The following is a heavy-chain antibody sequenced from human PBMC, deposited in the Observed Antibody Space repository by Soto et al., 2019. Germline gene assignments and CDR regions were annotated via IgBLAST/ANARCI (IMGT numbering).Heavy chain of an antibody. CDR2: ITSDSNYI. CDR3: TREHVVTIFRRGQRGSFDS. Sequence: EQLVESGGGVVRPGKSLRLSCEASGFNFTYNAMHWVRQAPGKGLEWVSFITSDSNYIYYADSVKGRFTISRDDANKSLYLQMNSLRAEDTAVYYCTREHVVTIFRRGQRGSFDSWSQGTLVSVSS. CDR1: GFNFTYNA. V-gene: IGHV3-21*01. D-gene: IGHD3-9*01. J-gene: IGHJ4*02.